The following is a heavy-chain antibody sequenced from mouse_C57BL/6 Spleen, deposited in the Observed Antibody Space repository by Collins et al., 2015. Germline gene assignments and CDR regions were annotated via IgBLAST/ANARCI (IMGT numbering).Heavy chain of an antibody. V-gene: IGHV1-55*01. Sequence: QVQLQQPGAELVKPGASVKMSCKASGYTFTSYWITWVKQRPGQGLEWIGDIYPGSGSTNYNEKFKSKATLTVDTSSSTAYMQLSSLTSEDSAVYYCARSGYSNHGGFAYWGQGTLVTVSA. CDR1: GYTFTSYW. CDR3: ARSGYSNHGGFAY. D-gene: IGHD2-5*01. J-gene: IGHJ3*01. CDR2: IYPGSGST.